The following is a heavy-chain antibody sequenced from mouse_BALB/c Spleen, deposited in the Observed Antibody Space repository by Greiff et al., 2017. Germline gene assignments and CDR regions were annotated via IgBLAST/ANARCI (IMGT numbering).Heavy chain of an antibody. CDR3: AKGRAYGNYVFDY. J-gene: IGHJ2*01. CDR1: GFSLTDYG. Sequence: VKLQESGPGLVAPSQSLSITCTVSGFSLTDYGVSWIRQPPGKGLEWLGVIWGGGSTYYNSALKSRLSISKDNSKSQVFLKMNSLQTDDTAMYYCAKGRAYGNYVFDYWGQGTTLTVSS. D-gene: IGHD2-1*01. V-gene: IGHV2-6-5*01. CDR2: IWGGGST.